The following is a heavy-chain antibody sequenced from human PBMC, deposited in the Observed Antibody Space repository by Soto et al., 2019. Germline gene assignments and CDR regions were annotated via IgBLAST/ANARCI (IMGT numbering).Heavy chain of an antibody. V-gene: IGHV3-21*01. CDR1: GFTFSSYS. J-gene: IGHJ4*02. CDR3: ASQIWCGEVGD. CDR2: ISSSSSYI. D-gene: IGHD3-10*01. Sequence: EVQLVESGGGLVKPGGSLRLSCAASGFTFSSYSMNWVRQAPGKGLEWVSSISSSSSYIYYADSVKGRFTISRDNAKNSLYQQMNSLRAEDTAVYYCASQIWCGEVGDWGQGTLVTVSS.